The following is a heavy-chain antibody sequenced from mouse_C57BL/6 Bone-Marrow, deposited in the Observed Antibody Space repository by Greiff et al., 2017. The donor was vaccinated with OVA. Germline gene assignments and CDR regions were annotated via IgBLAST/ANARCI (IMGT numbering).Heavy chain of an antibody. D-gene: IGHD1-1*01. Sequence: VQLQQSGAELVRPGASVKLSCTASGFNIKDDYMHWVKQRPEQGLEWIGWIDPENGDTEYASKFQGKATITADTSSNTAYLQLSSLTSEDTAVYYCTTGDYGSPHYWGQGTSVTVSS. CDR1: GFNIKDDY. CDR2: IDPENGDT. J-gene: IGHJ4*01. V-gene: IGHV14-4*01. CDR3: TTGDYGSPHY.